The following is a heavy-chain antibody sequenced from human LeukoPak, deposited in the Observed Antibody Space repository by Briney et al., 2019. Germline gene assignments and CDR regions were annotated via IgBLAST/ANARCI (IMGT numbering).Heavy chain of an antibody. D-gene: IGHD3-22*01. CDR2: TSNKVNSYTT. J-gene: IGHJ4*02. V-gene: IGHV3-72*01. CDR1: GFTLSDHY. CDR3: AKDSGYGGYFDY. Sequence: PGGSLRLSCAASGFTLSDHYMDWVRQAPGKGLEWVGRTSNKVNSYTTYYAASVKGRFTISRDDSKNSLYLQMNSLNTEDTAVYYCAKDSGYGGYFDYWGQGALVTVSS.